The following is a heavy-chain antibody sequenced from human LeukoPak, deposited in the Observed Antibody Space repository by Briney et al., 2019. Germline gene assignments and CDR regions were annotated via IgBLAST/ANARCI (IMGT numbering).Heavy chain of an antibody. CDR3: AKDPRRYSRTGGYFDY. Sequence: GGSLRLSCAASGFTFSSYGMHWVRQAPGKGLEWVAFIRYDGSNKYYADSVKGRFTISRDNSKNTLYLQMISLRTEDTAVYYCAKDPRRYSRTGGYFDYWGPGTLVTVSS. V-gene: IGHV3-30*02. D-gene: IGHD6-13*01. CDR1: GFTFSSYG. CDR2: IRYDGSNK. J-gene: IGHJ4*02.